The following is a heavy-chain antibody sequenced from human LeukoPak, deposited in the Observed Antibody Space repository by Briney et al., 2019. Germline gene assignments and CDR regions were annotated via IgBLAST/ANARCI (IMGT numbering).Heavy chain of an antibody. CDR1: GFSLRTSGVG. CDR2: IYSNGDK. D-gene: IGHD1-26*01. CDR3: TQGPDIVGAPRY. J-gene: IGHJ4*02. V-gene: IGHV2-5*01. Sequence: ESGPTLVNPTQTLTLTCIFSGFSLRTSGVGVGWSRQPPGKALEWLALIYSNGDKRYSPSLKSRLTITKDTSKNQVVLTLTDMDPVDTATYYCTQGPDIVGAPRYWGQGTLVTVSA.